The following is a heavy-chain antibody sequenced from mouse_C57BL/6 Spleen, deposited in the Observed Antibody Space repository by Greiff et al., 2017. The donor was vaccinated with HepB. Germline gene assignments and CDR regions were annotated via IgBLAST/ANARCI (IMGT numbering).Heavy chain of an antibody. Sequence: EVMLVESGGGLVQPGGSLSLSCAASGFTFTDYYMSWVRQPPGKALEWLGFIRNKANGYTTEYSASVKGRFTISRDNSQSILYLQMNALRAEDSATYYCAKLRRDYYAMDYWGQGTSVTVSS. D-gene: IGHD2-12*01. CDR3: AKLRRDYYAMDY. V-gene: IGHV7-3*01. CDR2: IRNKANGYTT. J-gene: IGHJ4*01. CDR1: GFTFTDYY.